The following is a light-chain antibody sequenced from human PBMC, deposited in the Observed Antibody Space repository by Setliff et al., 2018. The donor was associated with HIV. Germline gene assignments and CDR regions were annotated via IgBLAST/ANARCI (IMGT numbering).Light chain of an antibody. V-gene: IGLV2-23*02. CDR1: SSDVGSYNL. CDR2: EVS. CDR3: CSYAGSTTYV. J-gene: IGLJ1*01. Sequence: QSVLTQTASVSGSPGQSITISCTGTSSDVGSYNLVSWYQQHPGKAPKLMIYEVSKRPSGVSNRFSGSKSGNTASQTISGLQADDEADYYCCSYAGSTTYVFGTGTKVTVL.